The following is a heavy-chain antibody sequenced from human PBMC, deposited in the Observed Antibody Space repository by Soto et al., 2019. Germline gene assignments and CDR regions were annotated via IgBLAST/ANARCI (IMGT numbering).Heavy chain of an antibody. CDR3: ARDYGDYAFYAFYI. CDR1: GGSISSYY. V-gene: IGHV4-59*01. J-gene: IGHJ3*02. CDR2: IYYSVST. Sequence: QVQLQESGPGLVKPSETLSLTCTVSGGSISSYYWSWIRPPPGKGLEWIGYIYYSVSTNYNPSLKSLVTISVDTSTHQLSLKLSAVTAADTAVYYCARDYGDYAFYAFYIWGQGTMVTVSS. D-gene: IGHD4-17*01.